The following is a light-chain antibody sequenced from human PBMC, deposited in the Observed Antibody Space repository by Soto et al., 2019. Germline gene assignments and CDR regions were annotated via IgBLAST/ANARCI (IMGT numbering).Light chain of an antibody. CDR1: GSDVGAYNL. Sequence: QSVLTQPASVSGSPGQSITISCTGTGSDVGAYNLVSWYQQLPGKAPQLIIFGGSQRPSGVSHRFSASKSGNTASLTISGLQAEDEADYYCCSYAGNSIYVFGIGTKLTVL. CDR2: GGS. CDR3: CSYAGNSIYV. J-gene: IGLJ1*01. V-gene: IGLV2-23*01.